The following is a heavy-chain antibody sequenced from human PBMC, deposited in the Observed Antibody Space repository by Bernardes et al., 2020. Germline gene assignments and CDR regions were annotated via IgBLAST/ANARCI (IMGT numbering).Heavy chain of an antibody. CDR1: GFTFSSYA. J-gene: IGHJ4*02. CDR2: ISSNGGST. V-gene: IGHV3-64D*06. Sequence: GGSLRLSCSASGFTFSSYAMNWVRQAPGKGLESVSAISSNGGSTYYADSVKGRFTISRDNSKNTLYLQMSSLRAEDTAVYYCVKVAAVSYEYWGQGTLVTVSS. D-gene: IGHD6-25*01. CDR3: VKVAAVSYEY.